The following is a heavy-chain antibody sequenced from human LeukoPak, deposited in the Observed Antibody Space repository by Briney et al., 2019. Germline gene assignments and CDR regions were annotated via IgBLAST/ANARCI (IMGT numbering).Heavy chain of an antibody. V-gene: IGHV4-34*01. Sequence: SETLSLTCAIYGGSFSGYYWSWIRKPPGKGLEWIGEINHSGSTNYNPSLKSRVTTSVDTSKNQLSLELTSVTAADTAVYYCARGRTSNWFDPWGQGTLVTVSS. CDR1: GGSFSGYY. J-gene: IGHJ5*02. D-gene: IGHD1-14*01. CDR2: INHSGST. CDR3: ARGRTSNWFDP.